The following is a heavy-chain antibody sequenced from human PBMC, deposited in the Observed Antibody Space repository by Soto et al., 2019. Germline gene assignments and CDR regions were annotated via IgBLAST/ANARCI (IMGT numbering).Heavy chain of an antibody. Sequence: PGGSLRLSCAASGFTFSSYGMHWVRQAPGKGLEWVAVISYDGSNKYYADSVKGRFTISRDNSKNTLYLQMNSLRAEDTAVYYCAKDLHLALRGGYYYYGMDVWGQGTTVTVSS. J-gene: IGHJ6*02. CDR2: ISYDGSNK. D-gene: IGHD3-16*01. CDR3: AKDLHLALRGGYYYYGMDV. V-gene: IGHV3-30*18. CDR1: GFTFSSYG.